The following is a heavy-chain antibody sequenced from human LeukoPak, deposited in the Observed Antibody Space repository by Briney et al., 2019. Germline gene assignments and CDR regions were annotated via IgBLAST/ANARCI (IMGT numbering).Heavy chain of an antibody. CDR3: AREGLASMVRGVIPY. D-gene: IGHD3-10*01. CDR1: GGSISSYY. CDR2: IYYSGST. V-gene: IGHV4-59*01. Sequence: SETLSLTCTVSGGSISSYYWSWIRQPPGKGLEWIGYIYYSGSTNYNPSLKSRVTISVDTSKNQFSLKLSSVTAADTAVYYCAREGLASMVRGVIPYWGQGTLVTVSS. J-gene: IGHJ4*02.